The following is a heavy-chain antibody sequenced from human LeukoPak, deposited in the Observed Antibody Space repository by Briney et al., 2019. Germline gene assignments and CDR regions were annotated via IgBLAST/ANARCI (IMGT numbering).Heavy chain of an antibody. V-gene: IGHV3-21*01. J-gene: IGHJ4*02. CDR3: ARRGPGGVNYYDSSGYYSDY. CDR1: GFTFSSYS. Sequence: GGSLRLSCAASGFTFSSYSMNWVRQAPGKGLEWVSSISSSSSYIHYADSVKGRFTISRDNAKNSLYLQMNSLRAEDTAVYYCARRGPGGVNYYDSSGYYSDYWGQGTLVTVSS. D-gene: IGHD3-22*01. CDR2: ISSSSSYI.